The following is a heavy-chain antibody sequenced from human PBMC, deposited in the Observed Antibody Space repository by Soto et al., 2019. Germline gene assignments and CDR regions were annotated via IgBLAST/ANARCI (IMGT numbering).Heavy chain of an antibody. J-gene: IGHJ4*02. CDR2: IYYTGNT. CDR1: GGSISPSY. Sequence: QVRLQESGPGLVEPSETLSLTCTVSGGSISPSYWNWVRQPPGKRLEWIGCIYYTGNTYYNPTLKSSVTISRDTSQTQFSLEVTSVTAADTAMYYCAAGLDHNKVGYWGQGTLVTVSS. CDR3: AAGLDHNKVGY. V-gene: IGHV4-59*01. D-gene: IGHD3-16*01.